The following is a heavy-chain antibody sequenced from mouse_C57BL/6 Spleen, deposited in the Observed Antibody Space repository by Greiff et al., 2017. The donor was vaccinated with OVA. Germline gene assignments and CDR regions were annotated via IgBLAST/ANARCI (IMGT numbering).Heavy chain of an antibody. J-gene: IGHJ4*01. D-gene: IGHD4-1*02. V-gene: IGHV1-19*01. CDR2: INPYNGGT. CDR3: ARWQLCDLYAMDY. Sequence: EVQLQQSGPVLVKPGASVKMSCKASGYTFTDYYMNWVKQSHGKRLEWIGVINPYNGGTSYNQKFKGKATLTVDKSSSTAYMELNSLTSEDSAVYYCARWQLCDLYAMDYWGQGTSVTVSS. CDR1: GYTFTDYY.